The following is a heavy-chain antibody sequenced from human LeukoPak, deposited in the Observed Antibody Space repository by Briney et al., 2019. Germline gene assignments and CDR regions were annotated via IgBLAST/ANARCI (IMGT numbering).Heavy chain of an antibody. Sequence: SVTVSCMASGYTFTSYYMHWVRQAPGPGLNWMGLINPSGGSTSYAQKFQGRVTMTRGTSTSTVYMELSSLRSEDTAVYYCARAGFELLSDFWGQGTLVSVSS. V-gene: IGHV1-46*01. CDR3: ARAGFELLSDF. D-gene: IGHD1-7*01. CDR2: INPSGGST. J-gene: IGHJ4*02. CDR1: GYTFTSYY.